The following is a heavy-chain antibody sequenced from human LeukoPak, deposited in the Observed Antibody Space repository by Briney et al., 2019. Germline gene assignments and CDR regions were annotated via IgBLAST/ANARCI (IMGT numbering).Heavy chain of an antibody. J-gene: IGHJ3*02. D-gene: IGHD6-19*01. Sequence: GGSLRLSCAASGFTFSSYSMNWLPQAPGKGLEWVSSINSSSSYIYYADSVKGRFTISRDNAKNSLYLQMNSLRAEDTAVYYCARDRAVALRGAFDIWGQGTMVTVSS. CDR3: ARDRAVALRGAFDI. CDR2: INSSSSYI. CDR1: GFTFSSYS. V-gene: IGHV3-21*01.